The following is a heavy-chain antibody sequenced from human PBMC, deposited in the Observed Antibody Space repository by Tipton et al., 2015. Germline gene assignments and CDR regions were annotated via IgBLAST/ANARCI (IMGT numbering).Heavy chain of an antibody. CDR3: TREATTFDY. Sequence: SLRLSCAASGFTFSSYWMSWVRQAPGKGLEWVANIKQDGSEGYYVDSVKGRFTISRDNAKNSLYLQMNSLRDDDTAVYYCTREATTFDYWGQGTLVTVSS. D-gene: IGHD4-11*01. CDR2: IKQDGSEG. V-gene: IGHV3-7*01. CDR1: GFTFSSYW. J-gene: IGHJ4*02.